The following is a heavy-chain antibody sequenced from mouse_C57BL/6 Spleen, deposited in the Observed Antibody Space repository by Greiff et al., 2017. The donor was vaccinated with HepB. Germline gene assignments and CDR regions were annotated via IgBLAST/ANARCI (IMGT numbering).Heavy chain of an antibody. D-gene: IGHD1-1*01. J-gene: IGHJ2*01. Sequence: QVQLQQPGAELVRPGSSVKLSCKASGYTFTSYWMHWVKQRPIQGLEWIGNIDPSDSETHYNQKFKDKATLTVDKSSSTAYMPLSSLTSEDSAVYYCARVTTVVFDYCGQGTTLTVSS. CDR3: ARVTTVVFDY. V-gene: IGHV1-52*01. CDR1: GYTFTSYW. CDR2: IDPSDSET.